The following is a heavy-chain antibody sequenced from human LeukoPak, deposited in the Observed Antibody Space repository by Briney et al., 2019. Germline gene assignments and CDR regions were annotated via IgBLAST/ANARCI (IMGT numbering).Heavy chain of an antibody. Sequence: GASVKVSCKASGGTFSSYAISWVRQAPGQGLEWMGRIIPIFGTANYAQKFQGRVTITTDESTSTAYMELSSLRSEDTAVYYCAIIYDYVWGSYRYWGQGTLVTVSS. J-gene: IGHJ4*02. CDR2: IIPIFGTA. CDR3: AIIYDYVWGSYRY. CDR1: GGTFSSYA. V-gene: IGHV1-69*05. D-gene: IGHD3-16*02.